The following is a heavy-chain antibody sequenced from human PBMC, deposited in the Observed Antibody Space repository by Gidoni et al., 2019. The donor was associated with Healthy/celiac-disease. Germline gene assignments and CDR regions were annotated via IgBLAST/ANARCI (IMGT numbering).Heavy chain of an antibody. CDR3: ASLSIAARHRDAFDI. CDR2: IYHSGST. Sequence: QVQLQESGPGLVKPSGTLSLTCAVSGGSIRSSNWWSWVRQPPGKGLEWIGEIYHSGSTNDNPSLKSRVTISVDKSKNQFSLKLSSVTAADTAVYYCASLSIAARHRDAFDIWGQGEMVTVSS. J-gene: IGHJ3*02. D-gene: IGHD6-6*01. V-gene: IGHV4-4*02. CDR1: GGSIRSSNW.